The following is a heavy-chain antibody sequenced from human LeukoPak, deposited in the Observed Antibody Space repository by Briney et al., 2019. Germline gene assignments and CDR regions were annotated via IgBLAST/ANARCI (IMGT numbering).Heavy chain of an antibody. CDR3: ATNSVPEF. D-gene: IGHD4-23*01. CDR2: IRYDGSEK. CDR1: GFTFRIYG. V-gene: IGHV3-30*02. Sequence: GGSLRLSCAASGFTFRIYGMYWVRQAPGKGLEWVAFIRYDGSEKYYADSVKGRFTISRDNSKNTLYLQMKSLRPEDTAVYYCATNSVPEFWGQGTLVTVSS. J-gene: IGHJ4*02.